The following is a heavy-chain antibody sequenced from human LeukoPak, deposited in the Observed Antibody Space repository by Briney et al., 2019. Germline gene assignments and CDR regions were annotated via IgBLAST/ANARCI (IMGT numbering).Heavy chain of an antibody. CDR2: IYTSGST. CDR3: ARGGTYYDILTGYYGIDY. D-gene: IGHD3-9*01. J-gene: IGHJ4*02. V-gene: IGHV4-61*02. Sequence: PSQTLSLTCTVSGGSISSGSYYWSWLRQPAGTGLEWLGRIYTSGSTNYNPSLKSRVTISVDTSKNQFSLKLSSVTAADTAVYYCARGGTYYDILTGYYGIDYWGQGTLVTVSS. CDR1: GGSISSGSYY.